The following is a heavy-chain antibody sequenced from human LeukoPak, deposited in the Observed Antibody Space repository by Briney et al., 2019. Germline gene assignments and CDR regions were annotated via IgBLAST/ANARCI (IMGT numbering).Heavy chain of an antibody. D-gene: IGHD1-26*01. CDR2: IYYSGST. V-gene: IGHV4-39*01. Sequence: SETLSLTCTVSGGSISSSSYYWGWIRQPPGKGMEWLGSIYYSGSTYYNPSLKSRVTISVDTSKNQFSLKLSSVTAADTAVYYCARHRTGGGSYHKGDWFDPWGQGTLVTVSS. CDR3: ARHRTGGGSYHKGDWFDP. J-gene: IGHJ5*02. CDR1: GGSISSSSYY.